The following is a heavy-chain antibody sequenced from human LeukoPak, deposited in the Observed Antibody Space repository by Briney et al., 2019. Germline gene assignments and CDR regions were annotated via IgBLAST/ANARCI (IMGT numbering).Heavy chain of an antibody. CDR1: GFTFSSYA. J-gene: IGHJ3*02. CDR3: ARELYYYDSSGYPPSGGAFDI. Sequence: GGSLRLSCAASGFTFSSYAMSWVRQAPGKGLEWVSGISSSGGSTYYADSVKGRFTISRDNSKNTLYLQMNSLRAEDTAVYYCARELYYYDSSGYPPSGGAFDIWGQGTMVTVSS. CDR2: ISSSGGST. V-gene: IGHV3-23*01. D-gene: IGHD3-22*01.